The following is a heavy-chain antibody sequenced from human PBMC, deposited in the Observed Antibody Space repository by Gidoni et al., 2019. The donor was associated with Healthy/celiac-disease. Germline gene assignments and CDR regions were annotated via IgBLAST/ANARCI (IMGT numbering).Heavy chain of an antibody. CDR3: ARGEDIVVVPAAIWTRSYNWFDP. CDR2: IIPIFVTA. J-gene: IGHJ5*02. Sequence: QVQLVQSGAEVKKPGSSVKFSCKASGGTFSSYAIRWVRTAPGQGLGWMGGIIPIFVTANYAQKVQGRVTSTAEEYTSTAYMELSSLRSEDTAVYDCARGEDIVVVPAAIWTRSYNWFDPWGQGTLVTVSS. V-gene: IGHV1-69*01. CDR1: GGTFSSYA. D-gene: IGHD2-2*02.